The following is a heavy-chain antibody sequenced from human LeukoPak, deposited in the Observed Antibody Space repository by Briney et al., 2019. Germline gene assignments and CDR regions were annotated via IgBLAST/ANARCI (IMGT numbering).Heavy chain of an antibody. D-gene: IGHD1-26*01. CDR3: GTWAFYHGLDV. J-gene: IGHJ6*02. CDR1: GFAFHAFD. Sequence: GGSLRLSCAASGFAFHAFDMHWVRQAPGKGLEWVSRIVNDGGKTYYSDSVRGRFTVSRDNSKDSLHLQMNSLRSDDAALYYCGTWAFYHGLDVWGQGTTVTVSS. CDR2: IVNDGGKT. V-gene: IGHV3-43*02.